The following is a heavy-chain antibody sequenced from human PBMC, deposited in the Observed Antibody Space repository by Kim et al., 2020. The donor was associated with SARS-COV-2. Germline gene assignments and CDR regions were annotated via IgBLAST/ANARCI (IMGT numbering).Heavy chain of an antibody. V-gene: IGHV4-39*01. CDR3: ARHGHITMIVVVIIPVWFDP. CDR1: GGSISSSSYY. J-gene: IGHJ5*02. CDR2: IYYSGST. Sequence: SETLSLTCTVSGGSISSSSYYWGWIRQPPGKGLEWIGSIYYSGSTYYNPSLKSRVTISVDTSKNQFSLKLSSVTAADTAVYYCARHGHITMIVVVIIPVWFDPWGQGTLVTVSS. D-gene: IGHD3-22*01.